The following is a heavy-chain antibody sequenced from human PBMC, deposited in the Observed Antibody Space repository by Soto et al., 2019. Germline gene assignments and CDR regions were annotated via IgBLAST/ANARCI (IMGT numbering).Heavy chain of an antibody. CDR1: GFDFSSYS. Sequence: EVQLVESGGGLVKPGGSLRLSCAASGFDFSSYSMNWVRQAPGKGLEWVSSINKDSSYIYYAHSLRGRFTISRENAKESLYLQMNSPRAEDRAVYYCVRDFGWYFRSGYMDVWGDGATVTVSS. D-gene: IGHD3-3*01. J-gene: IGHJ6*03. CDR3: VRDFGWYFRSGYMDV. V-gene: IGHV3-21*02. CDR2: INKDSSYI.